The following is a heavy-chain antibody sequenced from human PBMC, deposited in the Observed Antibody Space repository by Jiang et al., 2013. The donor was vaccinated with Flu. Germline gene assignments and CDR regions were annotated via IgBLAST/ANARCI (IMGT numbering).Heavy chain of an antibody. J-gene: IGHJ5*02. CDR3: ARGDYGDFEDWFDP. CDR2: IYPGDSDT. V-gene: IGHV5-51*01. D-gene: IGHD4-17*01. Sequence: GKGLEWMGIIYPGDSDTRYSPSFQGQVTISADKSISTAYLQWSSLKASDTAMYYCARGDYGDFEDWFDPWGQGTLVTVSS.